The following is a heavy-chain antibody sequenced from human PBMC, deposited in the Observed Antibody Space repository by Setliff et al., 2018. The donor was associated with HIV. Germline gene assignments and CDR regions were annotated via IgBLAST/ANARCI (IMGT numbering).Heavy chain of an antibody. V-gene: IGHV1-3*04. CDR2: INTGNGNA. Sequence: ASVKVSCKASGYTFSSYAINWVRQAPGQRLEWMGRINTGNGNARYSQNFQGRVTITSDTSASTAYMEVSSLRSEDTALYYCAREGNDLLPIDFWGQGTLVTVSS. CDR1: GYTFSSYA. CDR3: AREGNDLLPIDF. D-gene: IGHD1-1*01. J-gene: IGHJ4*02.